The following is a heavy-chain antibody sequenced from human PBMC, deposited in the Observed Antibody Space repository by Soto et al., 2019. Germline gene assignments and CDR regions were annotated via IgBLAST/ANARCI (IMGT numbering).Heavy chain of an antibody. J-gene: IGHJ6*02. CDR1: GVTFSSYA. CDR3: VNAVGSGSYRYYYYGMDV. CDR2: ISSNGGST. V-gene: IGHV3-64D*08. D-gene: IGHD3-10*01. Sequence: GGSLRLSCSASGVTFSSYAMHWVRQAPGKGLEYVSAISSNGGSTYYADSVKGRFTISRDNSKNTLYLQMSSLRAEDTAVYYCVNAVGSGSYRYYYYGMDVWGQGTTVTVSS.